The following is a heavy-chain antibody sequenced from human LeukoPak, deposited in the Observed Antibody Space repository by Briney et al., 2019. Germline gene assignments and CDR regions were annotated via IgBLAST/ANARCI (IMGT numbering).Heavy chain of an antibody. J-gene: IGHJ5*02. CDR2: INHSGST. V-gene: IGHV4-34*01. D-gene: IGHD6-19*01. CDR3: AGGRGHSSGWYRGSSWFDP. CDR1: GGSFSGYY. Sequence: SETLSLTCAVYGGSFSGYYWSWIRQPPGKGLEWIGEINHSGSTNYNPSLKSRVTISVDTSKNQFSLKLSYVTAADTAVYYCAGGRGHSSGWYRGSSWFDPWGQGTLVTVSS.